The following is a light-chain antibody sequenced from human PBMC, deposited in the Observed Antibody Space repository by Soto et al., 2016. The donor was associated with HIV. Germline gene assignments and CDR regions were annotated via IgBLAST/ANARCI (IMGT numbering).Light chain of an antibody. CDR2: DAS. J-gene: IGKJ5*01. CDR1: QDISNN. Sequence: DIQMTQSPSSLSASIGDRVTITCQTSQDISNNLNWYQQKPGKAPKLLIYDASKLETGSHQGSVEVDLGHIFTFTITSLQSEDIATYYCQRYDNLPITFGQGTRLVIK. V-gene: IGKV1-33*01. CDR3: QRYDNLPIT.